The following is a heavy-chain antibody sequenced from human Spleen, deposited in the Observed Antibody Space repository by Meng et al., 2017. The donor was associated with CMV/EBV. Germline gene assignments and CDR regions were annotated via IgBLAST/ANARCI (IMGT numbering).Heavy chain of an antibody. J-gene: IGHJ4*02. CDR2: IYYTGIT. Sequence: SETLSLTCTVSGDSISGSSFYWGWIRQPPGKGLEWIGTIYYTGITYHNPSLRSRVTISVDTSKNVFSLTLSSVTATDTAVYYCARTDDFRYFLDYWGQGKLVTVSS. V-gene: IGHV4-39*07. CDR3: ARTDDFRYFLDY. CDR1: GDSISGSSFY. D-gene: IGHD3-3*01.